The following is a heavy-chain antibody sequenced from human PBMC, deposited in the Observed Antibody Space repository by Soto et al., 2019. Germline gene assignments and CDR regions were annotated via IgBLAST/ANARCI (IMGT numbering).Heavy chain of an antibody. CDR1: GDSFSSNSAA. CDR2: AYYRSQWYY. Sequence: PSQTLSLTCVISGDSFSSNSAAWNWIRQSPSRDLEWLGRAYYRSQWYYDSAVSVRSRITVIPDTSKNQFSLQLNSVTPEDTAVYYCARHDDNWNYSACWFDPWGQGTLVTVSS. CDR3: ARHDDNWNYSACWFDP. J-gene: IGHJ5*02. D-gene: IGHD1-7*01. V-gene: IGHV6-1*01.